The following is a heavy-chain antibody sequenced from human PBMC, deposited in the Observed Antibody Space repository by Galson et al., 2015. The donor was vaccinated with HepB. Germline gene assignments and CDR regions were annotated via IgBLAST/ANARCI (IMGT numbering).Heavy chain of an antibody. CDR2: INSNGATT. CDR3: VKSSVNSWGHFDR. D-gene: IGHD3-22*01. J-gene: IGHJ4*02. V-gene: IGHV3-23*01. CDR1: GFSFRSSA. Sequence: SLRLSCAASGFSFRSSAMHWARQAPGKGLEWVSFINSNGATTYYADSVRGRFTISRDNSKDTLYLQIDSLRAEDTALYYCVKSSVNSWGHFDRWGQGSLVTVSS.